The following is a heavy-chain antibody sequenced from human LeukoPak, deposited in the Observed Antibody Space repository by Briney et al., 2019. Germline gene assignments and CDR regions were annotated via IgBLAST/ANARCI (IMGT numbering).Heavy chain of an antibody. CDR2: INHSGST. CDR3: ARARPNRGYSYGPSSRWFDP. J-gene: IGHJ5*02. D-gene: IGHD5-18*01. Sequence: SETLSLTCAVYGGSFSGYYWSWIRQPPGKGLEWIGEINHSGSTNYNPPLKSRVTISVDTSKNQFSLKLSSVTAADTAVYYCARARPNRGYSYGPSSRWFDPWGQGTLVTVSS. V-gene: IGHV4-34*01. CDR1: GGSFSGYY.